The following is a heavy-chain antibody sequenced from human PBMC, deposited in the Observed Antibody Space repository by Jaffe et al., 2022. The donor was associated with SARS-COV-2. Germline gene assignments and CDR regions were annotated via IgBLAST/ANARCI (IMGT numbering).Heavy chain of an antibody. CDR1: GGSISTYY. Sequence: QVQLQESGPGLVKPSETLSLTCTVSGGSISTYYWSWIRQPPGKGLEWIGYIYYSGNTNYNPSLKSRVTISIDTSKSQFSLKVSSVTAADTAVYYCARRYASKPNYYFDYWGQGTLVTVSP. D-gene: IGHD2-2*01. CDR2: IYYSGNT. V-gene: IGHV4-59*01. CDR3: ARRYASKPNYYFDY. J-gene: IGHJ4*02.